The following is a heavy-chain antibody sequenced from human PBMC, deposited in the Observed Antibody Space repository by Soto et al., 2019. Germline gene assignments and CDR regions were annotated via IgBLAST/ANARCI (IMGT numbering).Heavy chain of an antibody. CDR2: IWYAGGNK. D-gene: IGHD6-19*01. J-gene: IGHJ3*02. Sequence: QVQLVESGGGVVQPGRSLRLSYAASEFTFSSYGMHWVRQAPGKGLEWVAVIWYAGGNKYYADSVKGRFTISRDNSKNTLYLQMNSLRAEDTAVYYCARGGIAVAGTDFDAFDIWGQGTMVTVSS. V-gene: IGHV3-33*01. CDR3: ARGGIAVAGTDFDAFDI. CDR1: EFTFSSYG.